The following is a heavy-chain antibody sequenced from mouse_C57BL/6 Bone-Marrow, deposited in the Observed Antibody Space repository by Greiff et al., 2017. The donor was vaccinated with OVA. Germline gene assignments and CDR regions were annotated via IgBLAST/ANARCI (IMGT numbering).Heavy chain of an antibody. J-gene: IGHJ3*01. V-gene: IGHV1-42*01. CDR3: ARGGTGPCAY. Sequence: VQLQQSGPELVKPGASVKISCKASGYSFTGYYMNWVKQSPEKSLEWIGEINPSTGGTTYNQKFKAKATLTVDKSSSTAYMQLKSLTSEDSAVYYCARGGTGPCAYWGRGTLVTVTA. CDR1: GYSFTGYY. D-gene: IGHD4-1*01. CDR2: INPSTGGT.